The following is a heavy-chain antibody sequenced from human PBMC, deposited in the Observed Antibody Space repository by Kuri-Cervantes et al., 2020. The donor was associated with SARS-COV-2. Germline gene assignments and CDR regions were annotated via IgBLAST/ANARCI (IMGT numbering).Heavy chain of an antibody. Sequence: GESLKISCAASGFTFSSYSMNWVRQAPGKGLEWVSSISSSSSYIYYADSVKGRFTISRDNAKKSLLLQMNSLRPEDTAVYYCARGYDFWNGYYDYWGQGTLVTVSS. CDR1: GFTFSSYS. D-gene: IGHD3/OR15-3a*01. CDR3: ARGYDFWNGYYDY. CDR2: ISSSSSYI. V-gene: IGHV3-21*04. J-gene: IGHJ4*02.